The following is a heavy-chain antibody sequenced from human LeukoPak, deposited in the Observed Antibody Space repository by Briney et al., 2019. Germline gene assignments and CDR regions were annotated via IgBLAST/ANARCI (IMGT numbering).Heavy chain of an antibody. J-gene: IGHJ4*02. CDR3: ARDLAYCGGDCYSLFDY. CDR2: IYTSGST. Sequence: SQTLSLTCTVSGGSISSGSYYWSWIRQPAGKGLEWIGRIYTSGSTNYNPSLKSRVTISVDTSKNQFSLKLSSVTAADTAVYYCARDLAYCGGDCYSLFDYWGQGTLVTVSS. CDR1: GGSISSGSYY. V-gene: IGHV4-61*02. D-gene: IGHD2-21*01.